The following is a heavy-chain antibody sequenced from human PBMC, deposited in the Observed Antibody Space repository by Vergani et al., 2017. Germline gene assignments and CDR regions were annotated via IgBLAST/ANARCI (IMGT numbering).Heavy chain of an antibody. CDR3: ARDNYDILTGYWGASGWYFDL. J-gene: IGHJ2*01. CDR2: ISGSGGST. D-gene: IGHD3-9*01. CDR1: GFTFSSYA. Sequence: EVQLLESGGGLVQPGGSLRLSCAASGFTFSSYAMSWVRQAPGKGLEWVSAISGSGGSTYYADSVKGRFTISRDNSKNTLYLQMNSLRAEDTAVYYCARDNYDILTGYWGASGWYFDLWGRGTLVTVSS. V-gene: IGHV3-23*01.